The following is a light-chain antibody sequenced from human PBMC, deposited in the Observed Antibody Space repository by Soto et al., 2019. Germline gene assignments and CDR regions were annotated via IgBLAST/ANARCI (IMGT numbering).Light chain of an antibody. CDR3: QQLNSYPL. V-gene: IGKV1-9*01. CDR1: QGLSRY. J-gene: IGKJ3*01. Sequence: DIQLTQSPSFLSASVGDRVTITCRASQGLSRYLAWYQQKQGKAPKLLIYAASTLQSGVPSRFRGSGSGTEVTLTISSLQPEYFATYYCQQLNSYPLLGPGTKVDIK. CDR2: AAS.